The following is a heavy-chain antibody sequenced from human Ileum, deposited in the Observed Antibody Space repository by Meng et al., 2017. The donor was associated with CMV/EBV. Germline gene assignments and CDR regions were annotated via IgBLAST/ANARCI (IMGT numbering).Heavy chain of an antibody. CDR1: GFTFSSYA. Sequence: GGSLRLSCAASGFTFSSYAMSWVRQAPGKGLEWVSVISGSGDSTYYADSVKGRFTISRDNSKNTLYLQLSNLRAEDTALYHCAKWAPSSIEIAAAGSPFSKGGYWGQGTRVTGSS. J-gene: IGHJ4*02. V-gene: IGHV3-23*01. D-gene: IGHD6-13*01. CDR2: ISGSGDST. CDR3: AKWAPSSIEIAAAGSPFSKGGY.